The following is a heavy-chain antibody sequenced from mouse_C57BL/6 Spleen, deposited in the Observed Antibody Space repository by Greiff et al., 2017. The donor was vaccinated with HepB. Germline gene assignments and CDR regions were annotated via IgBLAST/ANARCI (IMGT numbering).Heavy chain of an antibody. J-gene: IGHJ4*01. CDR2: INPNYGTT. Sequence: VQLKESGPELVKPGASVKISCKASGYSFTDYNMNWVKQSNGKSLEWIGVINPNYGTTSYNQKFKGKATLTVDQSSSTAYMQLNSLTSEDSAVYYCARYRRGNYVPSAMDYWGQGTSVTVSS. CDR3: ARYRRGNYVPSAMDY. CDR1: GYSFTDYN. V-gene: IGHV1-39*01. D-gene: IGHD2-1*01.